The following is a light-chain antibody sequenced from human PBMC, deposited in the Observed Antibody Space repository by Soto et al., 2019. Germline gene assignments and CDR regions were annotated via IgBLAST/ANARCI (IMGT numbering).Light chain of an antibody. CDR2: DVS. CDR3: NSYTSSSARV. Sequence: QSALTQPASVSGSPGQSITISCTGTSSDVGGYNHVSWYQQHPGEVPKLMIYDVSNRPSGVSTRFSGSKSGNTASLTISGLQAEDEADYYCNSYTSSSARVFGGGTQLTVL. CDR1: SSDVGGYNH. J-gene: IGLJ3*02. V-gene: IGLV2-14*01.